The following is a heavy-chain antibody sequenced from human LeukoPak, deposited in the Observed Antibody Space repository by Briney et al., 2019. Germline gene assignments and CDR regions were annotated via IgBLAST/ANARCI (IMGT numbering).Heavy chain of an antibody. CDR3: ARGLAVAGTRGYYFDY. V-gene: IGHV4-34*01. Sequence: SETLSLTCAVYGGSFSGYYWSWLRQPPGKGLEWIGEINHSGSTNYNPSLKSRVTISVDTSKNQFSLKLSSVTAADTAVYYCARGLAVAGTRGYYFDYWGQGTLVTVSS. D-gene: IGHD6-19*01. CDR2: INHSGST. CDR1: GGSFSGYY. J-gene: IGHJ4*02.